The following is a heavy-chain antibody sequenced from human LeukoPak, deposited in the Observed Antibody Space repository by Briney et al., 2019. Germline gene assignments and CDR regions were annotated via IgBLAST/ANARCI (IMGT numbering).Heavy chain of an antibody. D-gene: IGHD3-3*01. J-gene: IGHJ3*02. V-gene: IGHV3-7*01. Sequence: QDGSEKYYVDSVKGRFTISRDNAKNSLYLQMNSLRAEDTAVYYCARRTSDFWSGHDAFDIWGQGTKVTVSS. CDR2: QDGSEK. CDR3: ARRTSDFWSGHDAFDI.